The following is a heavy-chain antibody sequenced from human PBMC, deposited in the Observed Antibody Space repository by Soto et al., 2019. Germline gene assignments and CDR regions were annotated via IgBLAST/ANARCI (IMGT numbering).Heavy chain of an antibody. J-gene: IGHJ4*02. Sequence: EVQLLESGGGLVQPGGSLRLSCAASGFTFSSYAMSWVRQAPGKGLEWVSAISGSGGSTYYADSVKGRFTISRDNSKNTLYLQMNSLRAEDTAVYYCAKSNARAPYYYDSRSWDYWVQGTLVTVSA. CDR2: ISGSGGST. V-gene: IGHV3-23*01. CDR3: AKSNARAPYYYDSRSWDY. CDR1: GFTFSSYA. D-gene: IGHD3-22*01.